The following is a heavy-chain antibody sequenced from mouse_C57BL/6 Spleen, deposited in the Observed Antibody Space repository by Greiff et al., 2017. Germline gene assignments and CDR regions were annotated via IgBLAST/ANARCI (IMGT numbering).Heavy chain of an antibody. Sequence: QVQLQQPGAELVKPGASVKLSCKASGYTFTSYWMHWVKQRPGQGLEWIGMIHPNSGSTNYNEKFKSKATLTVDKSSSTAYMQLSSLTSEDSAVYYCARMRDWDYAMDYGGQGTSVTVSS. CDR3: ARMRDWDYAMDY. CDR1: GYTFTSYW. D-gene: IGHD4-1*01. CDR2: IHPNSGST. J-gene: IGHJ4*01. V-gene: IGHV1-64*01.